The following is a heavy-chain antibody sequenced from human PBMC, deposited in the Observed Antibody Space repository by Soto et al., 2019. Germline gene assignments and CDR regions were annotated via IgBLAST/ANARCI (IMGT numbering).Heavy chain of an antibody. CDR1: GYAFTGYY. CDR3: ARERQVVGGFRYYGMDV. Sequence: ASVKVSCKASGYAFTGYYMHWVRQAPGQGLEWMGWINPNSGGTNYAQKFQGWVTMTRDTSISTAYMELSRLRSDDTAVYYCARERQVVGGFRYYGMDVWGQGTTVTVSS. V-gene: IGHV1-2*04. J-gene: IGHJ6*02. D-gene: IGHD1-26*01. CDR2: INPNSGGT.